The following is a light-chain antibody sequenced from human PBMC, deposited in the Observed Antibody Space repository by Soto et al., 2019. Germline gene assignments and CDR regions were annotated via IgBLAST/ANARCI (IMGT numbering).Light chain of an antibody. V-gene: IGKV3-20*01. Sequence: IVLTQSPGTLSLSPGEGATLSCRASQSVSTNFFAWYQQKPGQAPRLLIYGTSNRATGIPDRFSGSGSGKDFTLTISRLETEDFAVYYCQQYGRTSWTFGQGTKVEIK. CDR3: QQYGRTSWT. CDR2: GTS. J-gene: IGKJ1*01. CDR1: QSVSTNF.